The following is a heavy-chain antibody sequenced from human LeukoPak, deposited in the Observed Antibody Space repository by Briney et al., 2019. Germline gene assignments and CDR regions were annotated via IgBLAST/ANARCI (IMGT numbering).Heavy chain of an antibody. CDR2: IYYSGST. D-gene: IGHD3-10*01. Sequence: SQTLSLTCTVSGGSISSGDYYWSWIRQPPGKGLEWIGYIYYSGSTYYNPSLKSRVTISVDTSKNQFSLKLSSVTAADTAVYYCARVVHGSGSYGFDPWGQRTLVTVSS. CDR3: ARVVHGSGSYGFDP. V-gene: IGHV4-30-4*01. CDR1: GGSISSGDYY. J-gene: IGHJ5*02.